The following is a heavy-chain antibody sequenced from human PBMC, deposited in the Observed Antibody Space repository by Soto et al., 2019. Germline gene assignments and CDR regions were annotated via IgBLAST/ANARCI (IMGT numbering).Heavy chain of an antibody. CDR3: VRAGTGYQLDY. CDR1: GFTFSDHY. Sequence: EVQVEESGGGLVQPGGSLRLSCAASGFTFSDHYMDWVRQASGKGLEWVGRIRNKANSYTAEYAASVKGRFTISRDDSKNSLYLQMNSLKSEDTALYYCVRAGTGYQLDYWGQGTLVTVS. J-gene: IGHJ4*02. V-gene: IGHV3-72*01. CDR2: IRNKANSYTA. D-gene: IGHD3-9*01.